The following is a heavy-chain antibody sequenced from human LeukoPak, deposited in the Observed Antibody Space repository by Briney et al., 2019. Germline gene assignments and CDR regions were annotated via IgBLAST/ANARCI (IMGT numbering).Heavy chain of an antibody. CDR2: IYPGDSDT. D-gene: IGHD1-7*01. CDR1: GYSFTSYW. V-gene: IGHV5-51*01. J-gene: IGHJ4*02. CDR3: ARSGQLELTDFDY. Sequence: GESLKISCKGSGYSFTSYWIGWGRQMPGKGLEWMGIIYPGDSDTRYSPSFQGQVTISADKSISTAYLQWSSLKASDTAMYYCARSGQLELTDFDYWGQGTLVTVSS.